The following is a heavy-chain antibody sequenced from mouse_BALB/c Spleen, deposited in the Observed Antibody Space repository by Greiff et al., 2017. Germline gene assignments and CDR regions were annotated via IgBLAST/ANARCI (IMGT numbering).Heavy chain of an antibody. Sequence: EVQRVESGGGLVQPGGSLRLSCATSGFTFTDYYMSWVRQPPGKALEWLGFIRNKANGYTTEYSASVKGRFTISRDNSQSILYLQMNTLRAEDSATYYCARGSFAYWGQGTLVTVSA. J-gene: IGHJ3*01. CDR2: IRNKANGYTT. CDR1: GFTFTDYY. V-gene: IGHV7-3*02. CDR3: ARGSFAY.